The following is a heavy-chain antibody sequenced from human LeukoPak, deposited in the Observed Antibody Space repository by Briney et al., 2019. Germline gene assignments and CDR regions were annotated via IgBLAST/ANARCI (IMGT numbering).Heavy chain of an antibody. Sequence: PGGSLRLSCTASGFTVSSNHMSWVRQAPGKGLEWVSVVFSGGGTYYADSVKGRFSISRDNSKNTLYLRMNSLRAEDTAVYYCASRMVATMLFDYYGMDVWGQGTTVTVSS. CDR3: ASRMVATMLFDYYGMDV. D-gene: IGHD5-12*01. V-gene: IGHV3-66*01. CDR1: GFTVSSNH. J-gene: IGHJ6*02. CDR2: VFSGGGT.